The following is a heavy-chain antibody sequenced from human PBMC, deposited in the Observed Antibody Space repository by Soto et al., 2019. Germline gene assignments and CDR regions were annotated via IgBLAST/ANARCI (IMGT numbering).Heavy chain of an antibody. CDR2: INHSGST. CDR3: ARHRRRAPTTYYMDV. Sequence: SETLSLTCAVYGGSFSGYYWSWIRQPPGKGLEWIGEINHSGSTNYNPSLKSRVTISVDTSKNQFSLKLSSVTAADTAVYYCARHRRRAPTTYYMDVWGKGTTVTVSS. D-gene: IGHD1-1*01. V-gene: IGHV4-34*01. J-gene: IGHJ6*03. CDR1: GGSFSGYY.